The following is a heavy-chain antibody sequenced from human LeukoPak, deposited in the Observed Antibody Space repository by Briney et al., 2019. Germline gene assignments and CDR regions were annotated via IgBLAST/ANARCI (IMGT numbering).Heavy chain of an antibody. Sequence: ASVKVSCTASGYTFTKNPMHWVRQAPGQRLEWLGWINTANGNTQYSQKFKGRVTIIRDTSAYIGYMDLSGLRSEDTAVYYCATFGGGALDFWGQGTLVTVSS. CDR3: ATFGGGALDF. J-gene: IGHJ4*02. CDR1: GYTFTKNP. D-gene: IGHD3-16*01. V-gene: IGHV1-3*04. CDR2: INTANGNT.